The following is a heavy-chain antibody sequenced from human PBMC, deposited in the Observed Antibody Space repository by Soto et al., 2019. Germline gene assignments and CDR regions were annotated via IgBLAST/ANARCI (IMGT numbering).Heavy chain of an antibody. Sequence: ASMKVSCKASGYTFTSYAMHWVRQAPGQRLEWMGWINAGNGNTKYSQKFQGRVTITRDTSASTAYMELSSLRSEDTAVYYCARTHSGYDWDYFDYWGQGTLVTVSS. CDR1: GYTFTSYA. J-gene: IGHJ4*02. CDR2: INAGNGNT. D-gene: IGHD5-12*01. CDR3: ARTHSGYDWDYFDY. V-gene: IGHV1-3*01.